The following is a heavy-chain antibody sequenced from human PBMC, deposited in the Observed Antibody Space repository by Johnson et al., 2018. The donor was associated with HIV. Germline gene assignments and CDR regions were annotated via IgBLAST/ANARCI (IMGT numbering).Heavy chain of an antibody. CDR2: ISSNGIGT. D-gene: IGHD3-10*01. Sequence: VQVVESGGGVVQPGRSLRLSCAASGFTFSSYAMHWVRQAPGKGLEYVSAISSNGIGTYYANSVDGRFTISRDNDKNTLYLEMGSLRVEDMAVYYCARSRGPMRKDAFDIWGQGTKVTVSS. J-gene: IGHJ3*02. CDR1: GFTFSSYA. V-gene: IGHV3-64*01. CDR3: ARSRGPMRKDAFDI.